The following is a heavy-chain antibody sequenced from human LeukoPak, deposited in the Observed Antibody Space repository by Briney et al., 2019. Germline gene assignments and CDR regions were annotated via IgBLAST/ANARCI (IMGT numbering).Heavy chain of an antibody. CDR3: AREGYDFLSGYYRWFDP. Sequence: PSETLSLTCTVSGGSISSYYWSWIRQPPGKGLEWIGYIYYSGSTNYNPSLKSRVTISVDTSKNQFSLKLSSVTAADTAVYYCAREGYDFLSGYYRWFDPWGQGTLVTVSS. J-gene: IGHJ5*02. V-gene: IGHV4-59*01. CDR2: IYYSGST. D-gene: IGHD3-3*01. CDR1: GGSISSYY.